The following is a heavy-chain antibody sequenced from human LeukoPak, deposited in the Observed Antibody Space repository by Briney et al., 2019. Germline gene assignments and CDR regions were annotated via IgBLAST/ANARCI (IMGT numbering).Heavy chain of an antibody. J-gene: IGHJ6*03. D-gene: IGHD3-10*01. CDR2: ISGSSSFI. CDR3: ARDGASMDV. V-gene: IGHV3-21*01. Sequence: GGPLRLSCSASGFTFSTYTMKWVRQAPGKGLEWVSSISGSSSFIYSADSVKGRFTISRDNAKNSLYLQMNSLRAEDTAVYYCARDGASMDVWGKGTTVTVSS. CDR1: GFTFSTYT.